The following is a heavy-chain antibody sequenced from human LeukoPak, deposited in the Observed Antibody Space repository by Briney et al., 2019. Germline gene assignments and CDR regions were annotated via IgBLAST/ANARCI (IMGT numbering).Heavy chain of an antibody. CDR2: IYIGGAT. D-gene: IGHD4-11*01. Sequence: PGGSLRLSCAASGFSVTSNFMSWVRQSPGKGLEWVSVIYIGGATHFADFVRGRFTISRDTSKNTVYLQMNSLRVEDTAIYYCARHYNDYLSYFDYWGQGTLVTVSS. J-gene: IGHJ4*02. CDR1: GFSVTSNF. V-gene: IGHV3-53*01. CDR3: ARHYNDYLSYFDY.